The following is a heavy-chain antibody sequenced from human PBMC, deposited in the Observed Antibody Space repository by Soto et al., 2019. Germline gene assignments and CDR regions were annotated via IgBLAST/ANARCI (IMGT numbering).Heavy chain of an antibody. V-gene: IGHV5-10-1*01. J-gene: IGHJ4*02. CDR2: IDPSDSYT. D-gene: IGHD3-10*01. CDR1: GYSFTSYW. Sequence: PGESLKISCKGSGYSFTSYWISWVRQMPGKGLEWMGRIDPSDSYTNYSPSFQGHVTISADKSISTAYLQWSSLKASDTAMYYCARLYSYGSGSYYNEGLDYWGQGTLVTVSS. CDR3: ARLYSYGSGSYYNEGLDY.